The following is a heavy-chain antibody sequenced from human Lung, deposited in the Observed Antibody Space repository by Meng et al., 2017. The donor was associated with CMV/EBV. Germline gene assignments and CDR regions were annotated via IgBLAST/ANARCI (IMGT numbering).Heavy chain of an antibody. CDR3: AKIQDIVVVPAEGLNWFDP. CDR2: VSWNGSRT. Sequence: ESXKISXTASGFTFSRFWMSWVRQAPGKGLEWVSGVSWNGSRTHYADSVKGRFLISRDNSRNFLYQQMNSLRPEDMAVYYCAKIQDIVVVPAEGLNWFDPWGQGTLVTVSS. CDR1: GFTFSRFW. D-gene: IGHD2-2*01. V-gene: IGHV3-19*01. J-gene: IGHJ5*02.